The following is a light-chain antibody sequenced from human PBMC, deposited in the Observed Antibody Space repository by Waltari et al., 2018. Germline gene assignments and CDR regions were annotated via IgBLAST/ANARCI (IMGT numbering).Light chain of an antibody. V-gene: IGLV2-14*03. CDR3: CSYTSTNTRV. Sequence: QSAPTQPASVSGSPGQSITISCTGTSGDVGAYNYVSWYQQHPGKAPKLLIYDVSNRPPGVSNRFAGSKSGNTASLTISGLQAEDEADYYCCSYTSTNTRVFGGGTKLTVL. CDR2: DVS. CDR1: SGDVGAYNY. J-gene: IGLJ3*02.